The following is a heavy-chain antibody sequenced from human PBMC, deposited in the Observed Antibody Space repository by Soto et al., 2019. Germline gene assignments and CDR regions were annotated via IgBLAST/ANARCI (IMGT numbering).Heavy chain of an antibody. V-gene: IGHV1-69*01. Sequence: QVQLVQSGAEVKKPGSSVKVSCKASGGTFSSYAISWVRQAPGQGLEWMGGIIPIFGTASYAQKFQGRVTITADESTSTAYMELSSLRSEDTAVYYCAGTPHYYDSSGSMGGPFDYWGQGTLVTVSS. D-gene: IGHD3-22*01. J-gene: IGHJ4*02. CDR2: IIPIFGTA. CDR1: GGTFSSYA. CDR3: AGTPHYYDSSGSMGGPFDY.